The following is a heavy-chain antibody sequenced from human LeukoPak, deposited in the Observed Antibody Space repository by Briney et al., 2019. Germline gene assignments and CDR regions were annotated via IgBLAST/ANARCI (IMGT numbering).Heavy chain of an antibody. CDR1: GNYW. CDR2: INSDGSWT. CDR3: ARDNWNDDRGMDV. V-gene: IGHV3-74*01. D-gene: IGHD1-20*01. Sequence: GGSLRLSCAASGNYWMRWVRQAPGKGLVWVSHINSDGSWTSYADSVKGRFTISKDNAKNTVYLQMNSLRAEDTAVYYCARDNWNDDRGMDVWGQGTTVTVSS. J-gene: IGHJ6*02.